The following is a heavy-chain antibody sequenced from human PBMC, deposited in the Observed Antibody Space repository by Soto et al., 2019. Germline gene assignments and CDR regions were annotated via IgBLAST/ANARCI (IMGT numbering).Heavy chain of an antibody. CDR3: ARGGGPYERIDH. J-gene: IGHJ4*02. CDR1: GYTFTSYG. Sequence: ASVKVSCKASGYTFTSYGISWVRQAPGQGLEWMGWISADTGNTKSAQKLQGRVSLTTDTSTSTAYMDLRSLRSDDTAVYYCARGGGPYERIDHWGQGTLVTVSS. D-gene: IGHD2-15*01. CDR2: ISADTGNT. V-gene: IGHV1-18*01.